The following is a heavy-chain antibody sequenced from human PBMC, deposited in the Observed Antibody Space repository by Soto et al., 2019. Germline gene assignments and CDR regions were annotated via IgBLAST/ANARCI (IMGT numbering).Heavy chain of an antibody. CDR2: VYPRDSDS. J-gene: IGHJ4*02. V-gene: IGHV5-51*01. D-gene: IGHD3-10*01. Sequence: GESLKISCKASGYTFSNYWIAWVRQMPGKGLEWMGIVYPRDSDSKYSPAFQGQVTFSVDKSIDTAYLQWASLEASDTAIYFCARKFAPEFFDSWGQGTLVTVS. CDR1: GYTFSNYW. CDR3: ARKFAPEFFDS.